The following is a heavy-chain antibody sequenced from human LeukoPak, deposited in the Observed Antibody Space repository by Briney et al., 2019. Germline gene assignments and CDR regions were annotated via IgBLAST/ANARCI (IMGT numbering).Heavy chain of an antibody. CDR1: GFTFSSYA. V-gene: IGHV3-23*01. D-gene: IGHD1/OR15-1a*01. CDR2: IPGSGGAT. Sequence: SGGSLRLSCAASGFTFSSYAMSWVRQAPGKGLEWVSSIPGSGGATYYADSVRGRFSISRDSSKNTVYLQMNSLRDEDTAVYYCARARPWNSSRSYYFGMDVWGHGTTVTVSS. CDR3: ARARPWNSSRSYYFGMDV. J-gene: IGHJ6*02.